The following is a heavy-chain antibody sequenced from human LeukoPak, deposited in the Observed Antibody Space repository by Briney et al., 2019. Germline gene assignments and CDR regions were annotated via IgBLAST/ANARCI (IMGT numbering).Heavy chain of an antibody. CDR3: ARETKSSSWYYFDY. V-gene: IGHV3-74*01. CDR2: INSDGSST. CDR1: GFTFSSYW. J-gene: IGHJ4*02. Sequence: GGSLRLSCAASGFTFSSYWMHWVRQAPGKGLVWVSRINSDGSSTYYADSVKGRFTISRDNARNTLYLQMNSLRAEDTAVYYYARETKSSSWYYFDYWGQGTLVTVSS. D-gene: IGHD6-13*01.